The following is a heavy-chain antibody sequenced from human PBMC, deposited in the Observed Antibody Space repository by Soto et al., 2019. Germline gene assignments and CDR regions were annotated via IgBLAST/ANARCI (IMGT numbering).Heavy chain of an antibody. V-gene: IGHV4-59*01. J-gene: IGHJ4*02. CDR3: AREGGGNGDYFDY. Sequence: KPSETLSLTCTVSGGSISSYYWSWIRQPPGKGLEWIGYMYYSGSTNYNPSLKSRVTISVDTSKNQFSLKLSSVTAADTAVYYCAREGGGNGDYFDYWGQGTLVTVSS. D-gene: IGHD5-12*01. CDR1: GGSISSYY. CDR2: MYYSGST.